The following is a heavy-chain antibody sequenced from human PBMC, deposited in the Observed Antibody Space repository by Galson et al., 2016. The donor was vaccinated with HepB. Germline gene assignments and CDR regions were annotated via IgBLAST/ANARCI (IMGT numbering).Heavy chain of an antibody. CDR1: GGSFSGYY. CDR3: VRGQRHWLIRRHAFDI. J-gene: IGHJ3*02. Sequence: TLSLTCAVSGGSFSGYYWSWIRQSPGKGLEWIGEVNHSGSTNYNPSLKSPVTISVDTSKHQFSLKLSSVTAADSAVYYFVRGQRHWLIRRHAFDIWGQGTTVTVSS. CDR2: VNHSGST. V-gene: IGHV4-34*01. D-gene: IGHD3-22*01.